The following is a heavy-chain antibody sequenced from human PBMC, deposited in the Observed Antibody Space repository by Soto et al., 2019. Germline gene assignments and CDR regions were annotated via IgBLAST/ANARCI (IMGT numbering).Heavy chain of an antibody. D-gene: IGHD3-22*01. CDR1: GYTFNSYG. CDR2: ISPYNDDT. V-gene: IGHV1-18*01. Sequence: ASVKVSCKASGYTFNSYGISWVRQAPGQGLEWLGWISPYNDDTKYAQRLQGRVTMSTDTSSRTAYMHLRSLRSDDTAVYFCARGGYYDISGSRNYHYYGIDVRGQGTTVTGSS. J-gene: IGHJ6*02. CDR3: ARGGYYDISGSRNYHYYGIDV.